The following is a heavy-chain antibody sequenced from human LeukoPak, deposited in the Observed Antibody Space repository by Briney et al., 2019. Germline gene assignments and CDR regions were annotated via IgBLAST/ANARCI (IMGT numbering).Heavy chain of an antibody. CDR2: ISESGDAT. CDR3: AKDRDY. J-gene: IGHJ4*02. V-gene: IGHV3-23*01. CDR1: GFTFSSCA. Sequence: GGSLRLSCAASGFTFSSCAMSWVRQAPGKGLEWVSAISESGDATYYADSVRGRFTISRDDSKNTLYLQMNRLRVDDTAIYYCAKDRDYWGQGTLVTVSS.